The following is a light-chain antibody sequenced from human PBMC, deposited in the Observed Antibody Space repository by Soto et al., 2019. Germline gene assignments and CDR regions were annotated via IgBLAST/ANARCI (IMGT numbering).Light chain of an antibody. CDR3: QQYGGSIT. J-gene: IGKJ5*01. CDR2: GAS. Sequence: EIVLTQSPGTLSLCPGERATLSCRASQSVGSSYLAWYQQKPGQAPRLLIYGASSRATGVPDRFSGSGSGTDFTLTISRLEPEDFAVYYCQQYGGSITFGQGTRLEIK. CDR1: QSVGSSY. V-gene: IGKV3-20*01.